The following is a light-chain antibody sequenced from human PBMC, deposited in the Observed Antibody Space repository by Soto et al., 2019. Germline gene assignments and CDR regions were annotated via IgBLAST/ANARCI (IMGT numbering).Light chain of an antibody. CDR2: AVF. V-gene: IGKV1-5*01. J-gene: IGKJ2*01. Sequence: DIQMTQSPSTLSASIGDRVTITCRASQGINNWLDWYQQKPGKAPHLLIYAVFRLQTGVPSRFSGSGSGTDFTLTISSLQADDFATYFCQHCYGYPYTFGPGTKLEI. CDR3: QHCYGYPYT. CDR1: QGINNW.